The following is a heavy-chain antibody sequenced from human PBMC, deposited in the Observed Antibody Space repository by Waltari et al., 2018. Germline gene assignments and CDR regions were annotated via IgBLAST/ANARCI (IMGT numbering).Heavy chain of an antibody. J-gene: IGHJ4*02. Sequence: EVQLVESGGGLVQPGGSLTLSCAASGFTFSSYWMSWVRQAPGEGLEGVANIKQDGGEKNYVDAVKGRFTISRDNAKNLVYLQMNSLRAEDTAVYYCARDSNLLVYATQFDYWSQGTLVTVSS. V-gene: IGHV3-7*03. CDR3: ARDSNLLVYATQFDY. CDR2: IKQDGGEK. D-gene: IGHD2-8*01. CDR1: GFTFSSYW.